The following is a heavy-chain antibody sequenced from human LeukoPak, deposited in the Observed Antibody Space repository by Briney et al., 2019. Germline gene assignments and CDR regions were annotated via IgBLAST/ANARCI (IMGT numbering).Heavy chain of an antibody. CDR2: LSGSGGGT. CDR1: GFTFSSYA. CDR3: AKDQDSGWNGY. J-gene: IGHJ4*02. Sequence: QPGGSLRLSCAASGFTFSSYAMSWVRQAPGKGLEWVSALSGSGGGTYYADSVKGRFTISRDNSKNTLYLQMNSLRVEDTAVYYCAKDQDSGWNGYWGQGTLVTVSS. D-gene: IGHD6-19*01. V-gene: IGHV3-23*01.